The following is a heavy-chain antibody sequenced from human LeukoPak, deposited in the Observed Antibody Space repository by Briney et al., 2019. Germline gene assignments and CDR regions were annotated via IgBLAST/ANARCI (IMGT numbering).Heavy chain of an antibody. D-gene: IGHD3-22*01. CDR3: ARAGARNYDSSGYHPYYFDY. V-gene: IGHV1-69*13. J-gene: IGHJ4*02. Sequence: ASVKVSCKASGGTFSSYAISWVRQAPGQGLEWMGGIIPIFGTANYAQKFQGGVTITADESTSTAYMELSSLRSEDTAVYYCARAGARNYDSSGYHPYYFDYWGQGTLVTVSS. CDR2: IIPIFGTA. CDR1: GGTFSSYA.